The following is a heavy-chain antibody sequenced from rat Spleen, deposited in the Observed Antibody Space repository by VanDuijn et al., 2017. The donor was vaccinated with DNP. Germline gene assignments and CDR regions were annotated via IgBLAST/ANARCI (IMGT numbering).Heavy chain of an antibody. Sequence: EVQLVESGGGLVQPGGSLKLSCAASGFTFTNFYMAWVRQPPKKGLEWVATISTSGTRTYYPDSVKGRFTISRDNAKSTLYLQMDSLRSEDTATYYCTTGAGSPWGQGTSVTVSS. CDR1: GFTFTNFY. CDR2: ISTSGTRT. V-gene: IGHV5-27*01. CDR3: TTGAGSP. J-gene: IGHJ4*01. D-gene: IGHD1-4*01.